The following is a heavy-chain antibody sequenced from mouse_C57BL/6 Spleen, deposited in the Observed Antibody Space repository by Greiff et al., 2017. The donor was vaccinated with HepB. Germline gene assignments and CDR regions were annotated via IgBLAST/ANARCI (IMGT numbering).Heavy chain of an antibody. D-gene: IGHD1-1*01. CDR3: ARRFATTVGYYFDY. J-gene: IGHJ2*01. Sequence: QVQLQQPGAELVMPGASVKLSCKASGYTFTSYWMHWVKQRPGQGLEWIGEIDPSDSYTNYNQKFKGKSTLTVDKSSSTAYMQLSSLTSEDSAVYYCARRFATTVGYYFDYGGQGTTLTVSS. CDR2: IDPSDSYT. CDR1: GYTFTSYW. V-gene: IGHV1-69*01.